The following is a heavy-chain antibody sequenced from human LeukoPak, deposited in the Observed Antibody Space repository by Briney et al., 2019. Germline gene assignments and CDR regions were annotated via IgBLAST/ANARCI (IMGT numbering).Heavy chain of an antibody. Sequence: SETLSLTCTVSGDSISSGGYYWSWIRQHPGKGLEWIGYISYSGSTYSNPSLKSRVTISVDTSKNQFSLKVSSVTAADTAVYYCARAGDGGYAPEDYSYYMDVWGKGTTVTVSS. CDR2: ISYSGST. J-gene: IGHJ6*03. CDR3: ARAGDGGYAPEDYSYYMDV. CDR1: GDSISSGGYY. D-gene: IGHD5-12*01. V-gene: IGHV4-31*03.